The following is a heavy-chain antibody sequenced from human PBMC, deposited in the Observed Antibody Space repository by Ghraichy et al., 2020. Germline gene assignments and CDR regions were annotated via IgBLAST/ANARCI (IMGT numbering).Heavy chain of an antibody. D-gene: IGHD3-22*01. J-gene: IGHJ4*02. CDR2: ISGSGGST. CDR3: AKEQVLRDSSGYYSIHEYDY. CDR1: GFTFSSYA. V-gene: IGHV3-23*01. Sequence: GGSLRLSCAASGFTFSSYAMSWVRQAPGKGLEWVSAISGSGGSTYYADSVKGRFTISRDNSKNTLYLQMNSLRAEDTAVYYCAKEQVLRDSSGYYSIHEYDYWGQGTLVTVSS.